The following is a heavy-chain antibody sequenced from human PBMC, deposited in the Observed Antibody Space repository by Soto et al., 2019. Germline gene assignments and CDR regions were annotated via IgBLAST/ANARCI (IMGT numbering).Heavy chain of an antibody. Sequence: VQLVESGGGLVKPGGSLRLSCAASGFTFSSYSMNWVRQAPGKGLEWVSSISSSSSYIYYADSVKGRFTISRDNAKNSLYRQINSLRAEDRAVYYCVGRGPGYGMAVWGQGPTVTVSS. CDR1: GFTFSSYS. V-gene: IGHV3-21*01. CDR3: VGRGPGYGMAV. CDR2: ISSSSSYI. J-gene: IGHJ6*02.